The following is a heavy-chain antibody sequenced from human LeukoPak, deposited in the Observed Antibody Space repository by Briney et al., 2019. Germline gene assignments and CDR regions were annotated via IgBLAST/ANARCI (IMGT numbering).Heavy chain of an antibody. CDR2: INHSRST. D-gene: IGHD3-3*01. CDR3: ARTPWSGYLPPYNWFDP. J-gene: IGHJ5*02. V-gene: IGHV4-34*01. CDR1: GGSFSGYY. Sequence: PSETLSLTCAVYGGSFSGYYWSWIRKPPGEGLEWIGEINHSRSTNYNPSPKSRVTISVDTSKNQFSLKLSSVTAADTAVYYCARTPWSGYLPPYNWFDPWGQGTLVTVSS.